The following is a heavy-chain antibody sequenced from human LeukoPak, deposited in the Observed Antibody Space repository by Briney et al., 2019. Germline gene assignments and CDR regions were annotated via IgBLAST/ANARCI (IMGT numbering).Heavy chain of an antibody. CDR3: ARDPDYYDPGY. V-gene: IGHV4-4*07. Sequence: PSETLSLTCTVSGGSISSYYWSWIRQPAGKGLEWIGPIYTSGSTNYNPSLKSRVTMSIDTSKSQFSLNLSSVTAADTAVYFCARDPDYYDPGYWGQGTLVTVSS. D-gene: IGHD3-22*01. J-gene: IGHJ4*02. CDR1: GGSISSYY. CDR2: IYTSGST.